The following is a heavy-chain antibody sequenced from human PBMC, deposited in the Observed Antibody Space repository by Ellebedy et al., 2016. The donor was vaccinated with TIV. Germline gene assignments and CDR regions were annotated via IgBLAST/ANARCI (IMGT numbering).Heavy chain of an antibody. Sequence: GSPRLSCSVSGGSISRYYWAWIRQPPGQGLEYIGYVYYTGNTDYRPSLRSRLTIAVDRSRNQISLKLTSVTAADTAMYYCARDSKNGWAFDIWGQGTMVTVSS. CDR3: ARDSKNGWAFDI. CDR1: GGSISRYY. CDR2: VYYTGNT. D-gene: IGHD1-1*01. J-gene: IGHJ3*02. V-gene: IGHV4-59*01.